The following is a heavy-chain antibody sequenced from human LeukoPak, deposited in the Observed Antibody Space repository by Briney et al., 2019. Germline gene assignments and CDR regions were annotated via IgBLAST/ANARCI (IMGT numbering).Heavy chain of an antibody. CDR3: ARDPSLREHFDWLKPFDY. CDR1: GFTFSSYW. D-gene: IGHD3-9*01. J-gene: IGHJ4*02. Sequence: QPGGSLRLSCAASGFTFSSYWMHWVRQAPGKGLVWVSRINSDGSSTSYADSVKGRFTISRDNAKNTLYLQMNSLRAEDTAVYYCARDPSLREHFDWLKPFDYWGQGTLVTVSS. CDR2: INSDGSST. V-gene: IGHV3-74*01.